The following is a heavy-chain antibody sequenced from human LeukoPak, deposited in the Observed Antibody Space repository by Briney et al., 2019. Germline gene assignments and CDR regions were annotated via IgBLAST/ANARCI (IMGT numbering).Heavy chain of an antibody. D-gene: IGHD2-15*01. Sequence: PGGSLRLSCAASGFTFINYSFNWVRQAPGKGLEWVSYISNGGSTIYYADSVKGRFTISRDNANNSLYLQMNSLRDEDTAVYYCARDRGGSDYWGRGTLVTVSS. CDR3: ARDRGGSDY. CDR2: ISNGGSTI. CDR1: GFTFINYS. J-gene: IGHJ4*02. V-gene: IGHV3-48*02.